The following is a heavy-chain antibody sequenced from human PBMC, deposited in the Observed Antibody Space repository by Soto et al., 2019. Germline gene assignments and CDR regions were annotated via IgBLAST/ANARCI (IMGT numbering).Heavy chain of an antibody. CDR3: ARDWSQMSRGGFFDY. D-gene: IGHD3-3*01. CDR2: IVPLSGTP. Sequence: QVRLVQSGAEVKKPGSSVKLSCKVSGGNSNSYSVAWVRQAPGRGLQWLGTIVPLSGTPNHAQQFQARVTITADTSTNTAYLEQSSLRSEYTAIYYCARDWSQMSRGGFFDYWGQGSLVTISS. V-gene: IGHV1-69*06. CDR1: GGNSNSYS. J-gene: IGHJ4*02.